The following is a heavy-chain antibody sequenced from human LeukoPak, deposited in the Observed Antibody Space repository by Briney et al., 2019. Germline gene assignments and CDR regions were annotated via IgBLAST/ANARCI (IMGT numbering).Heavy chain of an antibody. J-gene: IGHJ4*02. Sequence: ASVKVSCKASGYTFTSYDINWVRQATGQGLEWMGWMNPNSGNTGYAQKFQGRVTMTRNTSISTAYMELSRLRSDDTAVYYCAREEAGPRDGYNAHFDYWGQGTLVTVSS. CDR2: MNPNSGNT. CDR3: AREEAGPRDGYNAHFDY. CDR1: GYTFTSYD. V-gene: IGHV1-8*01. D-gene: IGHD5-24*01.